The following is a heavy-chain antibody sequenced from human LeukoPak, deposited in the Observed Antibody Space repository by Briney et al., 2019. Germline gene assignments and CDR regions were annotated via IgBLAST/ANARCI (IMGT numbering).Heavy chain of an antibody. V-gene: IGHV1-69*06. Sequence: ASVRVSCKASGGTFSSYAISWVRQAPGQGLEWMGGIIPIFGTANYAQKFQGRVTITADKSTSTAYMELSSLRSEDTAVYYCARDRGTVVAATNYYYYYMDVWGKGTTVTVSS. CDR2: IIPIFGTA. CDR3: ARDRGTVVAATNYYYYYMDV. CDR1: GGTFSSYA. D-gene: IGHD2-15*01. J-gene: IGHJ6*03.